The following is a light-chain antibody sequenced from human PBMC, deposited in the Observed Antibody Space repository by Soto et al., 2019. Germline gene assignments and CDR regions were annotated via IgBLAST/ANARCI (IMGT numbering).Light chain of an antibody. J-gene: IGKJ5*01. CDR3: QQFNYWPPIT. CDR2: GAA. Sequence: EIVLSQCPANLSVSQGERATLSCRASQSVSSNLAWYQQIPGRAPRLLIYGAATRASGIPARFSASGSGTEFTLTISSLQSEDFAVYYCQQFNYWPPITFGQGTRLEIK. V-gene: IGKV3-15*01. CDR1: QSVSSN.